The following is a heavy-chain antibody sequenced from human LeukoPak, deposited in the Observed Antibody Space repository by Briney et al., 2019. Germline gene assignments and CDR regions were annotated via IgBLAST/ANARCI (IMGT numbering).Heavy chain of an antibody. CDR1: GGTFSSYA. CDR3: ASIRAVAGTSWFDP. CDR2: IIPIFGTT. Sequence: SVKVSCKASGGTFSSYAISWVRQAPGQVLEWMGGIIPIFGTTNYAQKFQGRVTMTRNTSISTAYMELSSLRSEDTAVYYCASIRAVAGTSWFDPWGQGTLVTVSS. V-gene: IGHV1-69*05. J-gene: IGHJ5*02. D-gene: IGHD6-19*01.